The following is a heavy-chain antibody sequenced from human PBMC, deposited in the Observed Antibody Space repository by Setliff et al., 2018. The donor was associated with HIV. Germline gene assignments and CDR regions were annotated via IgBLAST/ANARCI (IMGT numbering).Heavy chain of an antibody. CDR2: VSYAGTT. J-gene: IGHJ6*02. CDR1: GGSFSGYY. V-gene: IGHV4-34*01. D-gene: IGHD2-21*02. Sequence: ETLSLTCAVYGGSFSGYYWNWIRQTPGKGLEWIGSVSYAGTTYYNPSLKSRVTISVDTSKNQFSLKLSSVTAADTAVYHCARSLVMTATYGMDVWGQGTTVTVSS. CDR3: ARSLVMTATYGMDV.